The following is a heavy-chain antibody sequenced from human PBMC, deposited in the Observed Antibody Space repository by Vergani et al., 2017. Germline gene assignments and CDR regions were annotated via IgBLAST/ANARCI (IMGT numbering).Heavy chain of an antibody. J-gene: IGHJ1*01. CDR3: TKAGQYDSDNFHGS. V-gene: IGHV3-30*02. Sequence: QVQLVESGGGVVQPGGSPRLSCIASGFTFRIYGMHWVRQAPGKGLEWVAFIRYDVTKSFYGDSVKGRFTISRNNSQTTVFLQMNSLRADDSAVYYCTKAGQYDSDNFHGSWGQGALVTVAS. CDR2: IRYDVTKS. CDR1: GFTFRIYG. D-gene: IGHD3-22*01.